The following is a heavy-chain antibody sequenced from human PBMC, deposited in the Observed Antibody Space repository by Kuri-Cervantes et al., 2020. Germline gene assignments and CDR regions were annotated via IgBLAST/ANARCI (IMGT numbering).Heavy chain of an antibody. CDR2: ISSSSSYI. CDR3: AGDRDYDSSGYYFGAFDI. CDR1: GFTFSSYS. Sequence: GESLKISCAASGFTFSSYSTNWVRQAPGKGLEWVSSISSSSSYIYYADSVKGRFTISRDNAKNSLYLQMNSLRAEDTAVYYCAGDRDYDSSGYYFGAFDIWGQGTMVTVSS. D-gene: IGHD3-22*01. J-gene: IGHJ3*02. V-gene: IGHV3-21*01.